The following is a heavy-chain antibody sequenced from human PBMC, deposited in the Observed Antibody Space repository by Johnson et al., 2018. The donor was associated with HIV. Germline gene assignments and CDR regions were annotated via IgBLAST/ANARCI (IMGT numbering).Heavy chain of an antibody. Sequence: VQLVESGGGLVQPGGSLRLACAASGFTVSRNYMSWVRQAPGKGLEWVSVIYSGGGTYYADSVKGRFTISRDNSKNTRYLQMNSLRAEDTAVYYCSRESLSWGLPDAFDIWGQGTMVTVSS. J-gene: IGHJ3*02. CDR1: GFTVSRNY. CDR2: IYSGGGT. D-gene: IGHD1-26*01. CDR3: SRESLSWGLPDAFDI. V-gene: IGHV3-66*01.